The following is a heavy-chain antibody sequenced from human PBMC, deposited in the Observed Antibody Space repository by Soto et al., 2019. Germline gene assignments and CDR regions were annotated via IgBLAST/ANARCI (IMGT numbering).Heavy chain of an antibody. CDR1: GGSFSGYY. D-gene: IGHD6-13*01. Sequence: SETLSLTCAVYGGSFSGYYWSWIRQPPGKGLEWIGEINHSGSTNYNPSLKSRVTISVDTSKNQFSLKLSSVTAADTAVYYCARGVKGSSWYGGANYYYYGMDVWGQGXTVTVYS. CDR3: ARGVKGSSWYGGANYYYYGMDV. J-gene: IGHJ6*02. CDR2: INHSGST. V-gene: IGHV4-34*01.